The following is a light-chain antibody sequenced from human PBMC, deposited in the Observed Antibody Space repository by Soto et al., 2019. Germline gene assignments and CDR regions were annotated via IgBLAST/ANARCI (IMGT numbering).Light chain of an antibody. CDR2: GNS. CDR3: HSYDSSLSGSYV. V-gene: IGLV1-40*01. Sequence: QPVLTQPTSVSGAPGQRVTISCTGSSSNIGAGYDVHWYQQLPGTAPKLPIYGNSNRPSGVPDRFSGSKSGTSASLAITGLQAEDEADYYCHSYDSSLSGSYVFGTGTKLTVL. J-gene: IGLJ1*01. CDR1: SSNIGAGYD.